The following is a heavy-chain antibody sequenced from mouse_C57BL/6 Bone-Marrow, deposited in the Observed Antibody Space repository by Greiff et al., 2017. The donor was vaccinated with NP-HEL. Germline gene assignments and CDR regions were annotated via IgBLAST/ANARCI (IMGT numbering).Heavy chain of an antibody. CDR2: IWSDGST. Sequence: QVQLKESGPGLVAPSQSLSITCTVSGFSLTSYGVHWVRQPPGKGLEWLVVIWSDGSTTYNSALKSRLSISKDNSKSQVFLKMNSLQTDDTAMYYCARHNIYYDYDGAMDYWGQGTSVTVSS. D-gene: IGHD2-4*01. CDR3: ARHNIYYDYDGAMDY. J-gene: IGHJ4*01. CDR1: GFSLTSYG. V-gene: IGHV2-6-1*01.